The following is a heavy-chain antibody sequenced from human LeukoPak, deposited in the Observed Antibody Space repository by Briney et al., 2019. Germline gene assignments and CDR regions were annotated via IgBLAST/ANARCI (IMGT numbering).Heavy chain of an antibody. CDR1: GGSFSGYY. D-gene: IGHD5-24*01. Sequence: SETLSLTCAVYGGSFSGYYWSWIRQPPGKGLEWIGSMSHSGSTYYNPSLKSRVTISVDTSKNQFSLKLSSVTAADTAVYYCAREMATIGDFDYWGQGTLVTVSS. J-gene: IGHJ4*02. V-gene: IGHV4-34*01. CDR2: MSHSGST. CDR3: AREMATIGDFDY.